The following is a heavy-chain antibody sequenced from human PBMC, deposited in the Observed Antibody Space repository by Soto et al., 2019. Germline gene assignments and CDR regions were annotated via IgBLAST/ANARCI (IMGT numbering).Heavy chain of an antibody. V-gene: IGHV4-31*03. CDR3: ARVPRPAGRGWFDP. CDR1: GGSISSGGYY. J-gene: IGHJ5*02. Sequence: QVQLQESGPGLVKPSQTLSLTCTVSGGSISSGGYYWSWIRQHPGKGLEWIGYIYYSGSTYYNPSLKSRVTISEDTSKNQFSLKLSSVTAADTAVYYCARVPRPAGRGWFDPWGQGTLVTVSS. D-gene: IGHD1-26*01. CDR2: IYYSGST.